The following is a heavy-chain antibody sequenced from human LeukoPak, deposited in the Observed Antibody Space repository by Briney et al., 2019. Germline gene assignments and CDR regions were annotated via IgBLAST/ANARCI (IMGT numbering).Heavy chain of an antibody. J-gene: IGHJ4*02. CDR2: INHSGGT. V-gene: IGHV4-34*01. CDR3: ARDRYSYGRGGFDY. CDR1: GGSFSGYY. Sequence: SETLSLTCAVYGGSFSGYYWSWIRQPPGKGLEWIGEINHSGGTNYNPSLKSRVTISVDTSKNQFSLKLSSVTAADTAVYYCARDRYSYGRGGFDYWGQGTLVTVSS. D-gene: IGHD5-18*01.